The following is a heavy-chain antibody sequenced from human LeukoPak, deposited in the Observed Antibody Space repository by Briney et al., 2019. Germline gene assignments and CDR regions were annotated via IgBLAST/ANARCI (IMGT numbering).Heavy chain of an antibody. Sequence: GGSLRLSCAASGFTFDDYGMSWVRQAPGKGLEWVSGINWNGGSTGYADSVKGRFTISRDNAKNSLYLQMNSLRAEDTALYHCARSLSSSSRVNWFDPWGQGTLVTVSS. CDR2: INWNGGST. D-gene: IGHD6-6*01. V-gene: IGHV3-20*01. J-gene: IGHJ5*02. CDR1: GFTFDDYG. CDR3: ARSLSSSSRVNWFDP.